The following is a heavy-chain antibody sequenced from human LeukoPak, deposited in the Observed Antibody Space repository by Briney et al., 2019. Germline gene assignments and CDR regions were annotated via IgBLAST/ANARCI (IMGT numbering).Heavy chain of an antibody. J-gene: IGHJ5*02. Sequence: SQTLSLTCTVSGGSISSGGYYWSWIRQHPGKGLEWTGYIYYSGSTYYNPSLKSRVTISVDTSKNQFSLKLSSVTAADTAVYYCARGLIGYSYGFSGFDPWGQGTLVTVPS. V-gene: IGHV4-31*03. CDR2: IYYSGST. CDR3: ARGLIGYSYGFSGFDP. CDR1: GGSISSGGYY. D-gene: IGHD5-18*01.